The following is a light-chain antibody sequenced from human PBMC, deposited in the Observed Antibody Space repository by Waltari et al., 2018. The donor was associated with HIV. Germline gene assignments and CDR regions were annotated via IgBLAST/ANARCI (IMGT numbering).Light chain of an antibody. V-gene: IGLV1-44*01. Sequence: SVLTQPPSASGTPGQRVTISCSGSNSNIGPNTGNWYRQLPGTTPQPLIHRNEQRPSGVPDRFSGSKSGTSASLAISGLQSEDEADYYCAAWDDTLNGWVFGGGTKLTVL. CDR2: RNE. CDR1: NSNIGPNT. CDR3: AAWDDTLNGWV. J-gene: IGLJ3*02.